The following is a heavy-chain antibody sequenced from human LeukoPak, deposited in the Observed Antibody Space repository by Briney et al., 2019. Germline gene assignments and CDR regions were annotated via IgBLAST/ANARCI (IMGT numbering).Heavy chain of an antibody. CDR2: MHPGDSDN. J-gene: IGHJ4*02. CDR1: GYSFTSYW. V-gene: IGHV5-51*01. CDR3: ARGSPYFDY. Sequence: GESLKISCKGSGYSFTSYWIGWVRQMPGKGLEWMGMMHPGDSDNRHSPSFQGQVTISADKSISTAYLQWSSLKASDTAIYYCARGSPYFDYWGQGTLVTVSS.